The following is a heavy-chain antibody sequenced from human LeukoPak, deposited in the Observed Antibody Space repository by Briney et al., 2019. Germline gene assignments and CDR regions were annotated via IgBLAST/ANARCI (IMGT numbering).Heavy chain of an antibody. J-gene: IGHJ4*02. CDR1: GFTFSNYA. V-gene: IGHV3-23*01. Sequence: GGSLRLSCAASGFTFSNYAMSWVRQAPGKGLEWVSTISGSGGITYYADSVKGRFTISRDNSKNTLYLQMNTLRAEDTAVYYCAKGYCLNGVCYNDYWGQGTLVTVSS. CDR2: ISGSGGIT. CDR3: AKGYCLNGVCYNDY. D-gene: IGHD2-8*01.